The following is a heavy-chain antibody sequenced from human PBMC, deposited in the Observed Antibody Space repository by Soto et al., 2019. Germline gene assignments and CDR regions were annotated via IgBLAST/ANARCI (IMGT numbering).Heavy chain of an antibody. J-gene: IGHJ4*02. D-gene: IGHD3-22*01. CDR1: GFTFSSYA. V-gene: IGHV3-23*01. CDR2: ISGSGGST. CDR3: AKRSPDYYDSSGYDY. Sequence: GGSLRLSCAASGFTFSSYAMSWVRQAPGKGLEWVSAISGSGGSTSYADSVKGRFTISRDNSKNTLYLQMNSLRAEDTAVYYCAKRSPDYYDSSGYDYWGQGTLVTVSS.